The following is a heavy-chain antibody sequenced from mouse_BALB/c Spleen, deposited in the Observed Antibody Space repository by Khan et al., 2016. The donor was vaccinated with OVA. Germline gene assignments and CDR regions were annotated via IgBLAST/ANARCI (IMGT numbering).Heavy chain of an antibody. CDR2: INTHSGVP. V-gene: IGHV9-4*02. CDR1: GYTFTTSG. CDR3: AGGGDAYYRNDGGAMDY. D-gene: IGHD2-14*01. Sequence: QIQLVQSGPELKKPGETVRISCKASGYTFTTSGMQWVQKMPGKGLKWIGWINTHSGVPKYAEDFKGRFAFSLETSASTAYLQLTNLKNEDTATYFEAGGGDAYYRNDGGAMDYWGQGTSVTVSA. J-gene: IGHJ4*01.